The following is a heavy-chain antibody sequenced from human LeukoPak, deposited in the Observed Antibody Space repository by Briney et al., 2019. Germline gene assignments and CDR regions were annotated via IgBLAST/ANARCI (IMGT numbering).Heavy chain of an antibody. CDR2: INHSGST. J-gene: IGHJ4*02. CDR1: GGSLSGYY. CDR3: ARAPRSTYDY. Sequence: SETLSLTCAVYGGSLSGYYWSWIRQPPGKGLEWIGEINHSGSTNYNPSLKSRVTISVDTSKNQSSLKLSSVTAADTAVYYCARAPRSTYDYWGQGTLVTVSS. V-gene: IGHV4-34*01.